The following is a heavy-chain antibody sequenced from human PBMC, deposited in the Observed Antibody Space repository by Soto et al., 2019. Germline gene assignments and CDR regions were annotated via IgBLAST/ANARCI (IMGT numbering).Heavy chain of an antibody. J-gene: IGHJ4*02. V-gene: IGHV3-73*01. CDR2: IRSKANSYAT. Sequence: GGSLRLSCAASGFTFSGSAMHWVRQASGKGLEWVGRIRSKANSYATAYAASVKGRFTISRDDSKNTAYLQMNSLKTEDTAVYYCTRHILGDYGDYEGEDYWGQGTLVTVSS. CDR3: TRHILGDYGDYEGEDY. CDR1: GFTFSGSA. D-gene: IGHD4-17*01.